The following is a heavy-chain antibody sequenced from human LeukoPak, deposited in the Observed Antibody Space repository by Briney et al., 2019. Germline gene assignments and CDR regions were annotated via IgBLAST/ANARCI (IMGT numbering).Heavy chain of an antibody. D-gene: IGHD3-9*01. CDR2: ISGSGGST. CDR3: AKEDYDILTGYYWGGGVGMDV. J-gene: IGHJ6*02. Sequence: GGSLRLSCAASGFTFSSYAMSWVRQAPGKGLEWVSAISGSGGSTYYADSVKGRFTISRDNSKNELYLQMNSLRAEDAAVYYCAKEDYDILTGYYWGGGVGMDVWGQGTTVTVSS. CDR1: GFTFSSYA. V-gene: IGHV3-23*01.